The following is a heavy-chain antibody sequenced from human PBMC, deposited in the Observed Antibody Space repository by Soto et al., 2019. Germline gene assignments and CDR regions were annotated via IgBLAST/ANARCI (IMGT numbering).Heavy chain of an antibody. CDR1: GGSISSYY. J-gene: IGHJ6*03. V-gene: IGHV4-59*08. CDR2: IYYSGST. D-gene: IGHD3-3*01. CDR3: ARQSLGITIFGVVIPDPNYYYYMDV. Sequence: SETLSLTCTVSGGSISSYYWSWIRQPPGKGLEWIGYIYYSGSTNYNPSLKSRVTISVDTSKNQFSLKLSSVTAADTAVYYCARQSLGITIFGVVIPDPNYYYYMDVWGKGTTVTVSS.